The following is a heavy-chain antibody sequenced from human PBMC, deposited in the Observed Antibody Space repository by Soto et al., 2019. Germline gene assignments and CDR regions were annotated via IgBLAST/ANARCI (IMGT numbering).Heavy chain of an antibody. J-gene: IGHJ4*02. CDR2: INPSGGRT. V-gene: IGHV1-46*01. Sequence: QVQLVQSGTEVKKPGASVNVSCKASGYTFTTHYMHWVRQAPGQGLEWMGIINPSGGRTTYALKFQGRVTMTSDTSTNTVYVELTSLRSEGTAIYFCARAGENYGSGTFSPPLRYYVNSWGQGTLVTVSS. CDR1: GYTFTTHY. CDR3: ARAGENYGSGTFSPPLRYYVNS. D-gene: IGHD3-10*01.